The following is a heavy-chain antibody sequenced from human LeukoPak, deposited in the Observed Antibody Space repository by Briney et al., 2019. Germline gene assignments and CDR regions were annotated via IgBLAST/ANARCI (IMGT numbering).Heavy chain of an antibody. V-gene: IGHV1-69*05. J-gene: IGHJ3*02. CDR1: GGTFSSYS. CDR3: ARGDRALVHDAFDI. D-gene: IGHD1-26*01. Sequence: AASVKVSCKASGGTFSSYSISWVRQAPGQGFEWMGGIIPIFGTPNYAQKFQGRVTITTDESTSTAYMELSSLRSEDTALYYCARGDRALVHDAFDIWGQGTVVTVSS. CDR2: IIPIFGTP.